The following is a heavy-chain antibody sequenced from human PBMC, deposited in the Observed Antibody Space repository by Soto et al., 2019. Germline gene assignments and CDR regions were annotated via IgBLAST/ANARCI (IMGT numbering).Heavy chain of an antibody. CDR2: ISSSSNYI. V-gene: IGHV3-21*02. CDR3: ARENAYGDPNSFDY. D-gene: IGHD4-17*01. Sequence: EVQLVESGGGLVKPGGSLRLSCTASGFTFSSYNMNWFRQAPGKGLEWVSSISSSSNYIYYADSMKGRFTISRDNAKNSLYLQMNSLRAEDTAVYYCARENAYGDPNSFDYWGQGTLVTVSS. J-gene: IGHJ4*02. CDR1: GFTFSSYN.